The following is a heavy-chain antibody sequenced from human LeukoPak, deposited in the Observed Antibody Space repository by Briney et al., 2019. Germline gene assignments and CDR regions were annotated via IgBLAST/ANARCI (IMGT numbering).Heavy chain of an antibody. J-gene: IGHJ4*02. CDR1: GYTLTELS. V-gene: IGHV1-2*06. D-gene: IGHD2-21*02. Sequence: GASVKVSCKVSGYTLTELSMHWVRQAPGKGLEWMGRINPNSGGTNYAQKFQGRVTMTRDTSISTAYMELSRLRSDDTAVYYCARVPDRNVVVTATPDYWGQGTLVTVSS. CDR2: INPNSGGT. CDR3: ARVPDRNVVVTATPDY.